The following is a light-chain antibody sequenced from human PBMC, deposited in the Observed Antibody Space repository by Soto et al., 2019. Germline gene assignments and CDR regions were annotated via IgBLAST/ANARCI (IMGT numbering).Light chain of an antibody. CDR3: QHRNNWPLT. J-gene: IGKJ4*01. Sequence: IVMTQSPATLSVSPLEIATLSCRASQSVSSNLAWYQQKPGQAPRLLIYGASSRATGIPARFSASGSGTDFTLTISSLEPEDFAVYYCQHRNNWPLTFGGGTKVDIK. CDR1: QSVSSN. CDR2: GAS. V-gene: IGKV3D-15*01.